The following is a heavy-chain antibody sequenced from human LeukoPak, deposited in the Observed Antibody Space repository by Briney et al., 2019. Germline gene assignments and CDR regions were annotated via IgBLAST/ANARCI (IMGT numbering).Heavy chain of an antibody. D-gene: IGHD2-2*01. Sequence: PGGSLRLSCAASGFTFSTNAMSWVRQAPGKGLEWVSGISGSGGNTYYADSVKGRFTISRDNSKNTLYLQMSSLRAEDTAVYYCAKTMGYCSTTSCSAYFDYWGQGTLVTVSS. V-gene: IGHV3-23*01. J-gene: IGHJ4*02. CDR2: ISGSGGNT. CDR1: GFTFSTNA. CDR3: AKTMGYCSTTSCSAYFDY.